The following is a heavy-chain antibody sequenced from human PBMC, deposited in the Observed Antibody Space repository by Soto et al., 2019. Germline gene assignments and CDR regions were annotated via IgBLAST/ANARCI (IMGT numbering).Heavy chain of an antibody. D-gene: IGHD6-19*01. J-gene: IGHJ6*04. CDR1: GFTFGDYA. Sequence: GGSLRLSCTASGFTFGDYAMSWFRQAPGKGLEWVGFIRSKAYGGTTEYAASVKGRFTISRDDSKSIAYLQMNSLKTEDTAVYYYYRTTGIALTGKSYCYYYYCMDVWGKGTTVTVSS. CDR3: YRTTGIALTGKSYCYYYYCMDV. CDR2: IRSKAYGGTT. V-gene: IGHV3-49*03.